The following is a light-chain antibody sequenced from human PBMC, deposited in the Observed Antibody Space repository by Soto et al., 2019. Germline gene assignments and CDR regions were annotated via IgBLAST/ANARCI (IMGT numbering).Light chain of an antibody. CDR2: GNN. Sequence: QSVLTQPPSVSGAPGQRVTISCTGTSSNIGAGYDVHWYQHLPGTAPKLLIYGNNDRPSGVPDRFSGSKSGTSAFLAITGLQAEDEADYYCQSYDTSLSGSVFGRGTKLTVL. CDR1: SSNIGAGYD. J-gene: IGLJ2*01. CDR3: QSYDTSLSGSV. V-gene: IGLV1-40*01.